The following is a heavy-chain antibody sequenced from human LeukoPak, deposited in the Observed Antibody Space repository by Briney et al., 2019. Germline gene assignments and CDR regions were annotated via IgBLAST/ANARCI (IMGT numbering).Heavy chain of an antibody. J-gene: IGHJ4*02. CDR3: ARAENCGGDCYSDY. V-gene: IGHV1-18*01. CDR2: ISAYNGNT. Sequence: GASVKVSCKASGYTFTSYGISWVRQAPGQGLEWMGWISAYNGNTNYAQKPQGRVTMTTDTSTSTAYMGLRSLRSDDTAVYYCARAENCGGDCYSDYWGQGTLVTVSS. CDR1: GYTFTSYG. D-gene: IGHD2-21*02.